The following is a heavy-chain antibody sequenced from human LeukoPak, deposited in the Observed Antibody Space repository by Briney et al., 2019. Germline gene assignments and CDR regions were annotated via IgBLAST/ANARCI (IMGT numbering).Heavy chain of an antibody. CDR3: AKVSGTYLDY. D-gene: IGHD1-26*01. CDR1: GFAFSDYY. J-gene: IGHJ4*02. V-gene: IGHV3-11*04. CDR2: ISGSGSTI. Sequence: GGSLRLSCAASGFAFSDYYMTWIRQAPGKGLEWISYISGSGSTISYADSVKGRFTISRDNAKNSLYLQMNSLRAEDTAVYYCAKVSGTYLDYWGQGTLVTVSS.